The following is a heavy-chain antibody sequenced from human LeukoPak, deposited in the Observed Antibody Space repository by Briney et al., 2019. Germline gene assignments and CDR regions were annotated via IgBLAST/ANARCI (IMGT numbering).Heavy chain of an antibody. D-gene: IGHD1-26*01. J-gene: IGHJ4*02. CDR2: FDPEDGET. V-gene: IGHV1-24*01. Sequence: ASVKVSCKVSGYTLTELFMHWVRQAPGKGLEWMGGFDPEDGETIYAQKFQGRVTMTEDTSTDTAYMEPSSLRSEDTAVYYCATGMWSGSGSYQPFDYWGQGTLVTVSS. CDR3: ATGMWSGSGSYQPFDY. CDR1: GYTLTELF.